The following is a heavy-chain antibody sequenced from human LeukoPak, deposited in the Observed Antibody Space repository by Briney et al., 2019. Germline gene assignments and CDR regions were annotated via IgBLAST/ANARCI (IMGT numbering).Heavy chain of an antibody. V-gene: IGHV1-46*01. CDR1: GYTFTSYY. Sequence: ASVKVSCKTSGYTFTSYYLHWVRQAPGQGLEWMGLINPSADSTHYSQKFQGRVTMTRDTSTSTVYMELGSLRSEDTAMYYCARVSGSGDYSLSERFDYWGKGTLVTVSS. D-gene: IGHD3-22*01. CDR2: INPSADST. J-gene: IGHJ4*02. CDR3: ARVSGSGDYSLSERFDY.